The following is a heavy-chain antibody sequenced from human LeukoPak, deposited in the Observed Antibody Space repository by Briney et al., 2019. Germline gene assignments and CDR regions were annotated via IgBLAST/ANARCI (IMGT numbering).Heavy chain of an antibody. J-gene: IGHJ4*02. V-gene: IGHV1-24*01. CDR2: FDPEDGET. Sequence: ASVKVSCKVSGYTLTELSMHWVRQAPGKGLEWMGGFDPEDGETIYAQKFQGRVTMTEDTSTDTAYMELSSLRSEDTAVYYCAYYNWTDGNFPVFDYWGQGTLVTVSS. CDR3: AYYNWTDGNFPVFDY. CDR1: GYTLTELS. D-gene: IGHD1-20*01.